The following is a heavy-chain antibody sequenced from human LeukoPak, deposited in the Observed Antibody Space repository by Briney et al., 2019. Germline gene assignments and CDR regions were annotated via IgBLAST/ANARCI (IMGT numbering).Heavy chain of an antibody. J-gene: IGHJ4*02. D-gene: IGHD5-18*01. CDR2: INHSGST. Sequence: PSETLSLTCAVYGGSFSGYYWSWIRQPPGKGLEWIGEINHSGSTNCNPSLKSRVTISVDTSRNQFSLKLSSVTAADTAVYYCARVGFRLWLLNYWGQGTLVTVSS. CDR1: GGSFSGYY. CDR3: ARVGFRLWLLNY. V-gene: IGHV4-34*01.